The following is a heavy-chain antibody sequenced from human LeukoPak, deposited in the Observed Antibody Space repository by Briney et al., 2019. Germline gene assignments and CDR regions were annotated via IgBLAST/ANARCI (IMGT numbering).Heavy chain of an antibody. CDR1: GFTFSSYW. CDR3: ARDVLIAGGTGSMDV. D-gene: IGHD1-26*01. V-gene: IGHV3-7*03. CDR2: IKQDGNEK. Sequence: PGGSLRLSCAASGFTFSSYWMSWVRQAPGKGLEWVANIKQDGNEKNYVDSVKGRFTISRDNAKNSLYLQMNSLRAEDTAVYYCARDVLIAGGTGSMDVWGQGTTVTVSS. J-gene: IGHJ6*02.